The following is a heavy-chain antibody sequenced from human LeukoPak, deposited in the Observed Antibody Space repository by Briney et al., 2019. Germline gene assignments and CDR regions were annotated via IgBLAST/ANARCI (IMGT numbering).Heavy chain of an antibody. Sequence: GGSLRLSCAASGFTFNNYAMYWVRQAPGKGLEWVAGAFGSGGSAHYTDSVKGRFTIFRDNSKNTVYLQMNSLRAEDTAVYYCGKTTVGYSSGRYPGWPVDYWGQGTLVTVSS. CDR1: GFTFNNYA. CDR3: GKTTVGYSSGRYPGWPVDY. V-gene: IGHV3-23*01. CDR2: AFGSGGSA. J-gene: IGHJ4*02. D-gene: IGHD6-19*01.